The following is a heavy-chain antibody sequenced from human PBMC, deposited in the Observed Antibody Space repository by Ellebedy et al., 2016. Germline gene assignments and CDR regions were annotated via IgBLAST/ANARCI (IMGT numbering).Heavy chain of an antibody. CDR2: ISYDGSNK. V-gene: IGHV3-30-3*01. CDR1: GFTFSSYA. D-gene: IGHD6-13*01. J-gene: IGHJ2*01. Sequence: GESLKISXAASGFTFSSYAMHWVRQAPGKGLEWVAVISYDGSNKYYADSVKGRFTISRDNSKNTLYLQMNSLRAEDTAVYYCARHIAAAGVVAPQGLYGYFDLWGRGTLVTVSS. CDR3: ARHIAAAGVVAPQGLYGYFDL.